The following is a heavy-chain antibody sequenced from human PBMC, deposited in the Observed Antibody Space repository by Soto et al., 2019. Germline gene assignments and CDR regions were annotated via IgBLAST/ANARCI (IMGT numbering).Heavy chain of an antibody. J-gene: IGHJ4*02. CDR2: ISWNSGSI. Sequence: EVQLVESGGGLVQPGRSLRLSCAASGFTFDDYAMHWVRKAPGKGLVWVSGISWNSGSIGYEDSVKGRFTMSRDNAKNSLYLQMNSPRAEDTALYYCAKTRALLLHHDYWGQGTLVTVSS. CDR1: GFTFDDYA. D-gene: IGHD3-22*01. V-gene: IGHV3-9*01. CDR3: AKTRALLLHHDY.